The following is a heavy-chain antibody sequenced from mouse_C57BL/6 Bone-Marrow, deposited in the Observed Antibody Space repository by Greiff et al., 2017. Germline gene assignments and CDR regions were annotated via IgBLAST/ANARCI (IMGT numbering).Heavy chain of an antibody. CDR1: GYSITSGYY. CDR3: ASFYVRGWFAY. V-gene: IGHV3-6*01. CDR2: ITYDGSN. J-gene: IGHJ3*01. D-gene: IGHD1-1*01. Sequence: ESGPGLVKPSQSLSLTCSVTGYSITSGYYWNWIRQFPGNILEWMVYITYDGSNNYNPSLKNRISITRDTSTNQFFLKLNSVTTEDAATYYCASFYVRGWFAYWGQGTLVTVSA.